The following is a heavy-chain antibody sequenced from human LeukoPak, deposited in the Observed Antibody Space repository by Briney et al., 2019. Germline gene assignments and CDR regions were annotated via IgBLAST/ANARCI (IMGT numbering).Heavy chain of an antibody. CDR3: AKEAAYGSGNDLDY. J-gene: IGHJ4*02. V-gene: IGHV3-30*02. D-gene: IGHD3-10*01. CDR2: IWYDGSNK. CDR1: GFTFSSYG. Sequence: GGSLRLSCAASGFTFSSYGMHWVRQAPGKGLEWVAVIWYDGSNKYYADSVKGRFTISRDNSKNTAHLQMNSLRAEDTAVYYCAKEAAYGSGNDLDYWGQGTLVTVSS.